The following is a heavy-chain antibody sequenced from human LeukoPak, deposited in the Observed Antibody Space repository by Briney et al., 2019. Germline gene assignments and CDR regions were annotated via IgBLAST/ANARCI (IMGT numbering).Heavy chain of an antibody. CDR2: ISGDGGST. Sequence: TGGSLRLSCAAPGFTFDDYAMHWVRQAPGKGLEWVSLISGDGGSTFYAGSVKGRFTISRDNSKNSLYLQMNSLRTEDSALYYCAKDPAYNWNFDYWGQGTLVTVSS. D-gene: IGHD1-20*01. CDR1: GFTFDDYA. V-gene: IGHV3-43*02. CDR3: AKDPAYNWNFDY. J-gene: IGHJ4*02.